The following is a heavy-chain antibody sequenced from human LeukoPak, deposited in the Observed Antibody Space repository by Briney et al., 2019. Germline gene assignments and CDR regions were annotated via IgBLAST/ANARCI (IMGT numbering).Heavy chain of an antibody. J-gene: IGHJ4*02. CDR2: IKHDGSEK. CDR3: ARDKLFVSRWVAWDS. CDR1: GFTFSSYW. V-gene: IGHV3-7*01. Sequence: PGGSLRLSCAASGFTFSSYWMSWVRQAPGKGLEWVANIKHDGSEKYYVDSVKGRFTISRDNAKNSLYLQMNSLRAEDTAMYYCARDKLFVSRWVAWDSWGQGTLVTVSS. D-gene: IGHD5-24*01.